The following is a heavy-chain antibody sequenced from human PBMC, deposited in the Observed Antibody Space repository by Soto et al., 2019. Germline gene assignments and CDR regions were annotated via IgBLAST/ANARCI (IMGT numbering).Heavy chain of an antibody. J-gene: IGHJ5*02. V-gene: IGHV1-18*01. CDR1: GYTFTSYG. D-gene: IGHD6-13*01. CDR2: ISAYNGNT. CDR3: ARVGENIAAAGRGGGPNWFDP. Sequence: ASVKVSCKASGYTFTSYGISWVRQAPGQGLEWMGWISAYNGNTNYAQKLQGRVTMTTDTSTSTAYMELRSLRSDDTAVYYCARVGENIAAAGRGGGPNWFDPWGQGTLVTVSS.